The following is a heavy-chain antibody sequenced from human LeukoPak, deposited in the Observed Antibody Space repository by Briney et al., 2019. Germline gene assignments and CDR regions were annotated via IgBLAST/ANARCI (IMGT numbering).Heavy chain of an antibody. D-gene: IGHD6-6*01. CDR2: INTNGANT. V-gene: IGHV3-64*05. J-gene: IGHJ4*02. Sequence: QPGGSLRLSCSASGFTFKSYAMHWVRQAPGKGLEYVSSINTNGANTYYADSVKGRFTISRDNSRNTVYVQMNSLTPEDTAVYYCVKGLDDSSSQMDSWGQGTLVTVSS. CDR3: VKGLDDSSSQMDS. CDR1: GFTFKSYA.